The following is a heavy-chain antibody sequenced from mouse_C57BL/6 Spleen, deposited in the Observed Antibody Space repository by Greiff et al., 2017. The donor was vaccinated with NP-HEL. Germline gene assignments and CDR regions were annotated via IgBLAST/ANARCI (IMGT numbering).Heavy chain of an antibody. CDR2: IDPSDSYT. D-gene: IGHD2-1*01. V-gene: IGHV1-50*01. CDR3: ARYYGNYGWYFDV. J-gene: IGHJ1*03. Sequence: VKLQQPGAELVKPGASVKLSCKASGYTFTSYWMQWVKQRPGQGLEWIGEIDPSDSYTNYNQKFKGKATLTVDTSSSTAYMQLSSLTSEDSAVYYCARYYGNYGWYFDVWGTGTTVTVSS. CDR1: GYTFTSYW.